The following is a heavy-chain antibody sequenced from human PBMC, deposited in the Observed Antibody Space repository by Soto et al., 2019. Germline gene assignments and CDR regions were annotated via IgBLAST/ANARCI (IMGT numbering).Heavy chain of an antibody. Sequence: SETLSLTCTVSGGSISSYYWSWIRQPPGKGLEWIGYIYYSGSTNYNPSLKSRVTISVDTSKNQFSLKLSSVTAADTAVYYCASDKITGLFDDWGQGTLVTVSS. J-gene: IGHJ4*02. D-gene: IGHD2-8*02. CDR3: ASDKITGLFDD. V-gene: IGHV4-59*01. CDR2: IYYSGST. CDR1: GGSISSYY.